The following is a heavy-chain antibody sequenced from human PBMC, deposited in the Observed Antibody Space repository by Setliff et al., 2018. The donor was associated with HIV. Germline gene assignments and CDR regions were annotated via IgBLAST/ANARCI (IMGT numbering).Heavy chain of an antibody. CDR2: LWFDGKNR. CDR3: ATSPLPGSSDYIWGSDYFDY. V-gene: IGHV3-33*04. Sequence: PGGSLRLSCAASGLNLTRCDMHWVRQAPGKGLDWLAVLWFDGKNRKYAASVKGRFTISRDNSKNTLYLQLDSLTAEDTAVYYCATSPLPGSSDYIWGSDYFDYWGQGALVTV. D-gene: IGHD3-16*01. J-gene: IGHJ4*02. CDR1: GLNLTRCD.